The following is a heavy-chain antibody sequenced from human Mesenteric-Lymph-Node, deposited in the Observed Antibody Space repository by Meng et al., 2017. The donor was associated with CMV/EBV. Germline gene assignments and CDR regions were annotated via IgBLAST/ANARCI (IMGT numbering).Heavy chain of an antibody. V-gene: IGHV4-61*01. CDR3: ARVGYSYGYYYYYGMDV. D-gene: IGHD5-18*01. Sequence: GSLRLSCTVSGGSVSSGSYYWSWIRQPPGKGLEWIGYIYYSGSTNYNPSLKSRVTISVDTSRNQFSLKLSSVTAADTAVYYCARVGYSYGYYYYYGMDVWGQGTTVTVSS. CDR1: GGSVSSGSYY. CDR2: IYYSGST. J-gene: IGHJ6*02.